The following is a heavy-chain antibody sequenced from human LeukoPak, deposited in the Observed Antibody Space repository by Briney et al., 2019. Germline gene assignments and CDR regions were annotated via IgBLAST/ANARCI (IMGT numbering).Heavy chain of an antibody. D-gene: IGHD2-2*01. V-gene: IGHV1-18*01. Sequence: ASVKVSCKASGYTFTSYGISWVRQAPGQGLEWMGWISAYNGNTNYAQKLQGRVTMTTDTSTSTAYMELRSLRSEDTAVYYCARFQMPIVVVPAAMSGYWGQGTLVTVSS. J-gene: IGHJ4*02. CDR1: GYTFTSYG. CDR2: ISAYNGNT. CDR3: ARFQMPIVVVPAAMSGY.